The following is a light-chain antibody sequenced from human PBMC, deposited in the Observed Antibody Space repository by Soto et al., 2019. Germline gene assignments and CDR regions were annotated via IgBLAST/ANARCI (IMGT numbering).Light chain of an antibody. CDR1: SSDVGSYNL. Sequence: QSVLTQPASVSGSPGQSITISCTGTSSDVGSYNLVSWYQQHPGKAPKLMIYDVSKRPSGVSNRFSGSKSGNTASLTISGLQAEDEADYYCSSYAGSSTSWVFGGGTKLTVL. V-gene: IGLV2-23*02. CDR2: DVS. CDR3: SSYAGSSTSWV. J-gene: IGLJ3*02.